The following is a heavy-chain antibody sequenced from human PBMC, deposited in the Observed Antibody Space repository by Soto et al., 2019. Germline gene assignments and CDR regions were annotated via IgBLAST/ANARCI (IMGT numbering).Heavy chain of an antibody. Sequence: EVQLVESGGGLVKPGGSLRLSCAASGFTFSNAWMNWVRQAPGKGLEWVGSIKSKTDGGTTDYAAPVKGRFTISRDHSRNTLYLPMTSLETEDTAVYYCITVVGIWFGEDPHWGQGSLVSVSS. D-gene: IGHD3-10*01. CDR3: ITVVGIWFGEDPH. J-gene: IGHJ4*02. CDR2: IKSKTDGGTT. V-gene: IGHV3-15*07. CDR1: GFTFSNAW.